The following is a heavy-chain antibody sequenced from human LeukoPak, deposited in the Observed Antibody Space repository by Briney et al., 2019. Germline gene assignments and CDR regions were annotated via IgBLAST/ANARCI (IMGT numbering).Heavy chain of an antibody. J-gene: IGHJ5*02. Sequence: VASVKVSCKASGYTFTSYYMHWVRQATGQGLEWMGWLSPNSGNTGYAQKFQGRVTMTRNTSINTAYMEVSSLTSEDTAVYYCARNWGEFDPWGQGTLVIVSS. CDR1: GYTFTSYY. D-gene: IGHD7-27*01. CDR2: LSPNSGNT. CDR3: ARNWGEFDP. V-gene: IGHV1-8*02.